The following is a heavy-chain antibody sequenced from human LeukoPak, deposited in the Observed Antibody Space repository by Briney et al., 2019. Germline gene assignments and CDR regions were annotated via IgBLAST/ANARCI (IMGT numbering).Heavy chain of an antibody. V-gene: IGHV3-7*01. CDR3: AREGGSYYSYYYYMDV. D-gene: IGHD1-26*01. Sequence: GGSLRLSCAASGFTFSSYWMSWVRQAPGKGLEWVANIKQDGSEKYYVDSVKGRFTISRDNAKNSLYLQMNSLRAEDTAVYYCAREGGSYYSYYYYMDVWGKGTTVTVSS. J-gene: IGHJ6*03. CDR1: GFTFSSYW. CDR2: IKQDGSEK.